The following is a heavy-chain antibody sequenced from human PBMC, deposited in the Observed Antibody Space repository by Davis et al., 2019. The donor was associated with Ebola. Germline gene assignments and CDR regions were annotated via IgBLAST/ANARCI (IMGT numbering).Heavy chain of an antibody. CDR2: IYYSGST. CDR3: ARDHNIGGYYYYGMDV. J-gene: IGHJ6*02. V-gene: IGHV4-59*02. Sequence: SETLSLTCTVSGGSVSNYYWSWIRQPPGKGLEWIGYIYYSGSTNYNPSLKSRVTISVDTSKNQFSLKLSSVTAADTAVYYCARDHNIGGYYYYGMDVWGQGTTVTVSS. D-gene: IGHD3-10*01. CDR1: GGSVSNYY.